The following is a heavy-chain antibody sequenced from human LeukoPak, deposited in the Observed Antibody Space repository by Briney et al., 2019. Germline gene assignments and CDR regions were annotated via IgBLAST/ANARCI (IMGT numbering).Heavy chain of an antibody. J-gene: IGHJ4*02. V-gene: IGHV4-59*01. CDR3: ARGREYYDFWSGYPYYFDY. Sequence: SETLSLTCTVSGGSISSYYWSWIRQPPGKGLEWIGYIYYSGSTNYNPSLKSPVTISVDTSKNQFSLKLSSVTAADTAVYYCARGREYYDFWSGYPYYFDYWGQGTLVTVSS. D-gene: IGHD3-3*01. CDR1: GGSISSYY. CDR2: IYYSGST.